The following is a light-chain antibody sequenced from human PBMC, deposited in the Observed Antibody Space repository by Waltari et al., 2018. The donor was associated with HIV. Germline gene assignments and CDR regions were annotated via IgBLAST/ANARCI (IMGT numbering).Light chain of an antibody. J-gene: IGLJ3*02. Sequence: QSVLAQPPSASGTPGQRVTISCSGSSSKVGSNIVNWYQQVPGTAPKLLIYSNNQRPSGVPDRFSGSNSGTSASLAISGLQSEDEADYYCAAWDDSLNAWVFGG. CDR3: AAWDDSLNAWV. CDR2: SNN. CDR1: SSKVGSNI. V-gene: IGLV1-44*01.